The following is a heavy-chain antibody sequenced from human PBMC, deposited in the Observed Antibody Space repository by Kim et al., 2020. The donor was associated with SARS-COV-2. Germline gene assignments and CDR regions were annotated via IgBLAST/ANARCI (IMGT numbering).Heavy chain of an antibody. Sequence: SETLSLTCTVSGGSISSSSYYWGWIRQPPGKGLEWIGSIYYSGSTYYNPSLKSRVTISVDTSKNQFSLKLSSVTAADTAVYYCARGRVGALYYFDYWGQGTLVTVSS. CDR2: IYYSGST. J-gene: IGHJ4*02. CDR3: ARGRVGALYYFDY. CDR1: GGSISSSSYY. V-gene: IGHV4-39*07. D-gene: IGHD1-26*01.